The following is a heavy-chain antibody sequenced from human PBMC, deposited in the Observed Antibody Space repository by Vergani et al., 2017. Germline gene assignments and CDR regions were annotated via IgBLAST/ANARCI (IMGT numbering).Heavy chain of an antibody. V-gene: IGHV3-30*03. CDR2: ISYDGNKK. J-gene: IGHJ6*03. CDR3: ARDFLTRVTTLDYYYTGV. D-gene: IGHD1-1*01. CDR1: GFPFSDYG. Sequence: QVQLVESGGGEVQPGRSLRLSCSAAGFPFSDYGVHWVRQAPGKELEWVSVISYDGNKKNYADSVKGRFTISRDNSKNTLYLEMNALRAEDTAVYYCARDFLTRVTTLDYYYTGVWGKGTTVTVSS.